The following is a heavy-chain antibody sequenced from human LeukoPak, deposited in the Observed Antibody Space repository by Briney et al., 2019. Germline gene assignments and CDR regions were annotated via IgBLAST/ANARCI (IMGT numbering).Heavy chain of an antibody. Sequence: SETLSLTCTVSGGSISSSSYYWGWIRQPPGKGLEWIGSIYYSGSTYYNPSLKSRVTISVDTSKNQFSPKLSSVTAADTAVYYCARFVVVVAAWVYWGQGTLVTVSS. CDR3: ARFVVVVAAWVY. CDR2: IYYSGST. J-gene: IGHJ4*02. D-gene: IGHD2-15*01. V-gene: IGHV4-39*01. CDR1: GGSISSSSYY.